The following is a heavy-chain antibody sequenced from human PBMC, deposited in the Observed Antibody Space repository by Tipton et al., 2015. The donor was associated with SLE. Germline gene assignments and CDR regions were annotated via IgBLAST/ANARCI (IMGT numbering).Heavy chain of an antibody. CDR1: GGSMSTYY. Sequence: LRLSCTVSGGSMSTYYWSWIRLPPGKGLEWIGYIYYSGGTSYNPSLNSRVTISVDTSRNQFSLKLTSVTAADSAVYYCARYSLPNRHLDLWGRGTLVTVSS. CDR2: IYYSGGT. J-gene: IGHJ2*01. V-gene: IGHV4-59*01. CDR3: ARYSLPNRHLDL. D-gene: IGHD1-14*01.